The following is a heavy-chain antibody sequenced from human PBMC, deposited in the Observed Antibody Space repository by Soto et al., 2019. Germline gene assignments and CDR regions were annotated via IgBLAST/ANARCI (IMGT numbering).Heavy chain of an antibody. V-gene: IGHV3-23*01. CDR3: AKEETVISHYYYYYGMDV. J-gene: IGHJ6*02. D-gene: IGHD4-4*01. Sequence: EVQLLESGGGLVQPGGSLRLSCAASGFTFSSYAMNWVRQAPGKGLEWVSVISGTGGITYHEDSVKGRFTISRDNSKNTLYLQMDSLRAEDTAVYFCAKEETVISHYYYYYGMDVGGQGTTVTVSS. CDR2: ISGTGGIT. CDR1: GFTFSSYA.